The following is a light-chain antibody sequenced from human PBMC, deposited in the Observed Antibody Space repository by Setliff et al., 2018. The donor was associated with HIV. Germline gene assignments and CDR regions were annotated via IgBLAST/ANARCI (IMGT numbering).Light chain of an antibody. CDR3: SSYTSSSTYV. Sequence: VLTQPASVSGSPGQSITISCTGTSSDVGGYNYVSWYQQHPGKAPKFMIYDVSKRPSGVSNRFSGSKSGNTASLTISGLQAEDEADYYCSSYTSSSTYVFGTGTKVTVL. V-gene: IGLV2-14*01. CDR1: SSDVGGYNY. J-gene: IGLJ1*01. CDR2: DVS.